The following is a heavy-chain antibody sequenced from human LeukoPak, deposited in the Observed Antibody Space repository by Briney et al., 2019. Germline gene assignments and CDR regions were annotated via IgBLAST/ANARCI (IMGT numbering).Heavy chain of an antibody. CDR2: IYPGDSDT. D-gene: IGHD2-2*01. CDR3: ARQYCSSTSCYYYYYYGMDV. J-gene: IGHJ6*02. V-gene: IGHV5-51*01. CDR1: GYSFTSYW. Sequence: GESLRISCKGSGYSFTSYWIGWVRQMPGKGLEWMGIIYPGDSDTRYSPSFQGQVTISADKSISTAYLQWSSLKASDTAMYYCARQYCSSTSCYYYYYYGMDVWGQGTTVTVSS.